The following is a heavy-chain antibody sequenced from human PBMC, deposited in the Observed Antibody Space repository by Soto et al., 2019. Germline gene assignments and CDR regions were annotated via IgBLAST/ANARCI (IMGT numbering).Heavy chain of an antibody. CDR1: GGTFSSYA. Sequence: SVKVSCKASGGTFSSYAISWVRQAPGQGLEWMGGIIPIFGTANYARKFQGRVTITADESTSTAYMELSSLRSEDTAVYYCASERYDILTGYYTDYYYYYGMDVWGQGTTVTVSS. CDR2: IIPIFGTA. D-gene: IGHD3-9*01. J-gene: IGHJ6*02. V-gene: IGHV1-69*13. CDR3: ASERYDILTGYYTDYYYYYGMDV.